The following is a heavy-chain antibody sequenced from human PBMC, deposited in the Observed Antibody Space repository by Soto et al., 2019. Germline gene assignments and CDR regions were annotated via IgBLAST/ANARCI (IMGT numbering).Heavy chain of an antibody. Sequence: EVRLLESGGGLVKPGGSLRLSCATSGLTFSNYAMSWVRQAPXXXLEWVSSMSGSSSTTYYADSVRGRFTISRDRSKNTLYLQMSSLRAEDTALXYCAKNQXXXXPRVIDFWGQGTLVTVSS. J-gene: IGHJ4*02. D-gene: IGHD3-16*02. CDR3: AKNQXXXXPRVIDF. V-gene: IGHV3-23*01. CDR1: GLTFSNYA. CDR2: MSGSSSTT.